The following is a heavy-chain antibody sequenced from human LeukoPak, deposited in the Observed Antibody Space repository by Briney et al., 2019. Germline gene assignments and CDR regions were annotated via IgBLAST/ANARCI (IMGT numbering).Heavy chain of an antibody. Sequence: SGGSLRLSCAASGFTFDDYAMHWVRQAPGKGLEWVSLISWDGGSTYYADSVKGRFTISRDNSKNSLYLQMNSLRAEDTALYYCAKDKLELGYYYYYMDVWGKGTTVTVSS. CDR2: ISWDGGST. J-gene: IGHJ6*03. V-gene: IGHV3-43D*03. CDR1: GFTFDDYA. D-gene: IGHD1-7*01. CDR3: AKDKLELGYYYYYMDV.